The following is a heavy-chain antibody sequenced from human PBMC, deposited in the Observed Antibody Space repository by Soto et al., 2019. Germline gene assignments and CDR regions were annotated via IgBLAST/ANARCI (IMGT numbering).Heavy chain of an antibody. V-gene: IGHV1-69*01. CDR2: IIPIFGTA. CDR3: VINRGYSPNGVCPDGFDI. Sequence: KGLEGMGGIIPIFGTANYAQKCQGRVTITADESTSKAYMELSSLRSEDTAVYYCVINRGYSPNGVCPDGFDIWGEGTMVTVSS. J-gene: IGHJ3*02. D-gene: IGHD2-8*01.